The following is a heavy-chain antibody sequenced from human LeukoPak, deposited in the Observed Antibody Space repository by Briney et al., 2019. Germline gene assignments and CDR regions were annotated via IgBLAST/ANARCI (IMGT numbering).Heavy chain of an antibody. V-gene: IGHV1-46*01. CDR3: AREISANYDDWYFDI. J-gene: IGHJ2*01. CDR1: GYTFTSYY. Sequence: ASVKVSCKTSGYTFTSYYLRWVRQAPGQGLEWVGTINPSGGTTDYAQKFQGRVTMTRDTSTSTVYMQLSSLRSEETAVYYCAREISANYDDWYFDIWGRGTLVIVSS. D-gene: IGHD4/OR15-4a*01. CDR2: INPSGGTT.